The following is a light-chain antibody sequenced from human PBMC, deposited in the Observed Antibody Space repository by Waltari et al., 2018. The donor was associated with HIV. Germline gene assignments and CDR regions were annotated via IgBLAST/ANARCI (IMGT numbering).Light chain of an antibody. V-gene: IGLV1-47*01. J-gene: IGLJ3*02. CDR1: STTIGNNF. Sequence: QSVLTQSPSTSASPGQRVTISCSGTSTTIGNNFVSWYQRLPGTAPKLLIFRNSQRPSGVPDRCSGSKSDTSASLVISVLRSEDEAEYFCAVWDGSLSAWLFGGGTKVAVL. CDR2: RNS. CDR3: AVWDGSLSAWL.